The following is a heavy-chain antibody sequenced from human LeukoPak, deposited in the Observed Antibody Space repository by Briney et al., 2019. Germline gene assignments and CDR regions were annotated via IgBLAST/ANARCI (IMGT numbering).Heavy chain of an antibody. CDR1: GFTFSDYY. V-gene: IGHV3-11*04. D-gene: IGHD6-13*01. J-gene: IGHJ4*02. Sequence: GGSLRLSCAASGFTFSDYYMSWIRQAPGKGLEWVSYISSSGSTIYYADSVKGRFTISRDNSKNTLYLQMNSLRAEDTAVYYCARVYRVYSSSWYEPCGYWGQGTLVTVSS. CDR2: ISSSGSTI. CDR3: ARVYRVYSSSWYEPCGY.